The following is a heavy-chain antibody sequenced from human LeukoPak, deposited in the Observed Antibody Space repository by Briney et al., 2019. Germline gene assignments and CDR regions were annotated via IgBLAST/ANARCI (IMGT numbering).Heavy chain of an antibody. CDR1: GGSFSGYY. V-gene: IGHV4-34*01. CDR2: INHSGST. J-gene: IGHJ4*02. Sequence: PSETLSLTCAVYGGSFSGYYWSWIRQPPGKGLEWIGEINHSGSTNYNPSLKSRVTISVDTSKNQFSLKLSSVTAADTAVYYCARYRCSSTSCYYGFDYWGQGTLVTVSS. D-gene: IGHD2-2*01. CDR3: ARYRCSSTSCYYGFDY.